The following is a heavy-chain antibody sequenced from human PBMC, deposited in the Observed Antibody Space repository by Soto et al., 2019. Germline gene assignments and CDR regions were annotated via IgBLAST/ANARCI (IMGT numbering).Heavy chain of an antibody. CDR3: AKTDGYEVEY. CDR1: GYSFVSYW. J-gene: IGHJ4*02. V-gene: IGHV5-51*01. CDR2: IYPGDSDT. D-gene: IGHD5-18*01. Sequence: GESLKISCKGSGYSFVSYWIAWVRQMPGKGLEWMGSIYPGDSDTTYSPSIQCQVNISADKSSTTVYLQWNTLTASDTAMYYCAKTDGYEVEYWGQGTQVTVSS.